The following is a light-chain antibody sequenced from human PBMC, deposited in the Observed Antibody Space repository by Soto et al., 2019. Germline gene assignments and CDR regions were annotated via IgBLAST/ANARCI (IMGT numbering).Light chain of an antibody. CDR3: CSYAGSYV. J-gene: IGLJ1*01. CDR2: DVS. Sequence: ALTQPRSVSGSPGQSVTISCTGTSSDVGGYNYVSWYQQHPGKAPKLMIYDVSKRPSGVPDRFSGSKSGNTTSLTISGLQAEDDADYYCCSYAGSYVFGTGTKLTVL. V-gene: IGLV2-11*01. CDR1: SSDVGGYNY.